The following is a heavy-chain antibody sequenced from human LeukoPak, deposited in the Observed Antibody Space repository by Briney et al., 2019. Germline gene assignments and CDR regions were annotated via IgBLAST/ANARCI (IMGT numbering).Heavy chain of an antibody. CDR2: ISYSGST. CDR3: AKEDYYGSGSFDP. V-gene: IGHV4-61*08. Sequence: NPSQTLSLTCTVSGGSISSGDYYWSWIRQPPGKGLEWIGYISYSGSTNYSPSLKSRVTISLDTSKNQFSLKLSSVTTADTAVYYCAKEDYYGSGSFDPWGQGTLVTVSS. J-gene: IGHJ5*02. D-gene: IGHD3-10*01. CDR1: GGSISSGDYY.